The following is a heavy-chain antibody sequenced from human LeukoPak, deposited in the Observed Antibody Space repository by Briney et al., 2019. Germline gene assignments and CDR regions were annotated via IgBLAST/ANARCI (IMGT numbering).Heavy chain of an antibody. CDR3: ARDRCSSTSCYPDYYYGMDV. V-gene: IGHV1-3*01. D-gene: IGHD2-2*01. CDR1: GYTFTSYA. J-gene: IGHJ6*02. Sequence: ASVKVSCKASGYTFTSYAMHWVRQAPGQRLEWMGWINAGNGNTKYSQKFQGRVTITRDTSASTAYMELSSLRSEDTAVYYCARDRCSSTSCYPDYYYGMDVWGQGTTVTVSS. CDR2: INAGNGNT.